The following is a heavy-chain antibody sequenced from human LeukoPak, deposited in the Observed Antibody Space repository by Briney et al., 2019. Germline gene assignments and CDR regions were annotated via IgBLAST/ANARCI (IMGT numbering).Heavy chain of an antibody. Sequence: GGSLRLSCAASGFSFSSYYVNWVRQAPGKGLEWVSCISSSSTYIFYADSVRGRFAISRDNAKNSLYLQMNSLRADDTAVYYCVRENHGSFDYWGQGSLVTVSS. V-gene: IGHV3-21*01. CDR1: GFSFSSYY. CDR3: VRENHGSFDY. J-gene: IGHJ4*02. CDR2: ISSSSTYI. D-gene: IGHD1-14*01.